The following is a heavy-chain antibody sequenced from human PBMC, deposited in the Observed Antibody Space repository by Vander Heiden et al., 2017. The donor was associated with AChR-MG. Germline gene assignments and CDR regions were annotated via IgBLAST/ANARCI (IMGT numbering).Heavy chain of an antibody. CDR2: LCYSGST. D-gene: IGHD3-22*01. CDR1: GAPLRRSSYY. V-gene: IGHV4-39*01. J-gene: IGHJ4*02. Sequence: QLKLQESGPGLVNPSEPLSPTVTGPGAPLRRSSYYRGCMRQPRGRGRERFGGLCYSGSTDYNPSLKSRVTISVDTSRNQFSMSLSSVTAADTAVYYCGRLVDYDKSGYSLVGGRFFDYWGQGILVTISS. CDR3: GRLVDYDKSGYSLVGGRFFDY.